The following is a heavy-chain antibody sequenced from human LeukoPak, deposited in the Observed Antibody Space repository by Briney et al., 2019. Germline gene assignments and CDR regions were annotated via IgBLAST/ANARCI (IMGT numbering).Heavy chain of an antibody. CDR3: ARAAVTTFAYYYYYYMDV. D-gene: IGHD4-17*01. Sequence: GGSLRLSCAASGFTFSSYSMNWVRRAPGKGLEWVSSISSSSSYIYYADSVKGRFTISRDNSKNTLYLQMNSLRAEDTAVYYCARAAVTTFAYYYYYYMDVWGKGTTVTVSS. J-gene: IGHJ6*03. CDR1: GFTFSSYS. V-gene: IGHV3-21*01. CDR2: ISSSSSYI.